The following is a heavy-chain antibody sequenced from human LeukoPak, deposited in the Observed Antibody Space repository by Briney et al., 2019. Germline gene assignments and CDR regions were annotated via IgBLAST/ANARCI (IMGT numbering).Heavy chain of an antibody. CDR2: IRYDGSNK. CDR3: AKNFSSGWYSSVY. Sequence: GGSLRLSCAASGFTFNSYGMHWVRQAPGKGLEWVAFIRYDGSNKYYADSVKGRFTISRDNSKNTLYLQMNSLRAEDTAVYYCAKNFSSGWYSSVYWGQGTLVTVSS. CDR1: GFTFNSYG. D-gene: IGHD6-19*01. V-gene: IGHV3-30*02. J-gene: IGHJ4*02.